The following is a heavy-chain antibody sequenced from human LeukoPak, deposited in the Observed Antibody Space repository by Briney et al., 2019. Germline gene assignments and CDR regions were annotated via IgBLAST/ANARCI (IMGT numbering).Heavy chain of an antibody. CDR2: MNPNSGNT. V-gene: IGHV1-8*03. Sequence: ASVKVSCKASGYTFTSYDINWVRQATGQGREWMGWMNPNSGNTGYAQKFQGRVTITRNTSISTAYMELSSLRSEDTAVYYCARGQLLQDFDYWGQGTLVTVSS. CDR3: ARGQLLQDFDY. J-gene: IGHJ4*02. CDR1: GYTFTSYD. D-gene: IGHD2-2*01.